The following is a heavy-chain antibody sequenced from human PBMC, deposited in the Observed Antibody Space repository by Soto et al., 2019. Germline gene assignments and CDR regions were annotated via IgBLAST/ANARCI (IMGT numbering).Heavy chain of an antibody. J-gene: IGHJ6*03. V-gene: IGHV6-1*01. CDR2: TSYRSKWYI. CDR3: ARGSWDYVTGHYYKDD. CDR1: GDSVSSNSAA. Sequence: QVQLQQSGPGLVKPSQTLSLTCDISGDSVSSNSAAWNWIRQTPSRVLEWLGRTSYRSKWYINSAVSVKIRIPVNPDTSKNQFSLQLNSVTPEDTAVYSCARGSWDYVTGHYYKDDWGKGTTVTVSS. D-gene: IGHD4-17*01.